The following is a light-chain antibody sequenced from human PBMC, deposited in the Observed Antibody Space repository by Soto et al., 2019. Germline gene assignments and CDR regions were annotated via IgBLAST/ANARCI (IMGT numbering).Light chain of an antibody. J-gene: IGLJ7*01. V-gene: IGLV2-14*01. CDR2: AVS. CDR3: SSYTSSSTLGV. CDR1: SSDVGGYNY. Sequence: QSVLTQPASVSRSPGQSITISCTGTSSDVGGYNYVSWYQQHPGKAPKLLIYAVSNRPSGVSNRFSGSKSGNTASLTISGLQAEDDADYYCSSYTSSSTLGVFGTGTQLTVL.